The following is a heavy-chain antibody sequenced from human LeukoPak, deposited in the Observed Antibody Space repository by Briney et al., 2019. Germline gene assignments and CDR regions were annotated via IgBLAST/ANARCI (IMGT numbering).Heavy chain of an antibody. CDR3: AGHSDWHRHDY. CDR2: ITSSGTTT. CDR1: EFTFRTYD. J-gene: IGHJ4*02. D-gene: IGHD6-19*01. Sequence: GGSLRLSCAASEFTFRTYDMNWVRQAPGKGLEWLSYITSSGTTTDYADSAKGRFTISRDNAKNLLYLQMNRLRAEDTAVYYCAGHSDWHRHDYWGQGTLVTVSS. V-gene: IGHV3-48*03.